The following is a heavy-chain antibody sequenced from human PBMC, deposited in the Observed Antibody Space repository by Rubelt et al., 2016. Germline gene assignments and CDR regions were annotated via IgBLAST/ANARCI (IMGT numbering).Heavy chain of an antibody. CDR1: GGSISSSSYY. V-gene: IGHV4-39*01. Sequence: QLQLQESGPGLVKPSETLSLTCTVSGGSISSSSYYWGWIRQPPGKGLEWIGSIYYSGSTYYNPSLKGRVTISVDTSKNQFSLKLSSVTAADTAVYYCASRERTSGSRGAFDIWGQGTMVTVSS. CDR3: ASRERTSGSRGAFDI. J-gene: IGHJ3*02. CDR2: IYYSGST. D-gene: IGHD1-26*01.